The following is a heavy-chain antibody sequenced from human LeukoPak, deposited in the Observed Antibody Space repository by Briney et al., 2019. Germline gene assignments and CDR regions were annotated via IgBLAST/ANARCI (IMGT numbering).Heavy chain of an antibody. Sequence: GGSLRLSCAASGFTFSSYSINWVRQAPGKGLEWVSSISSSSYIYYADSVKGRFTISRDNAKNSLYLQMNSLRAEDTAVYYCARAYSSGWSIDYWGQGTLVTVSS. CDR1: GFTFSSYS. V-gene: IGHV3-21*01. CDR3: ARAYSSGWSIDY. J-gene: IGHJ4*02. D-gene: IGHD6-19*01. CDR2: ISSSSYI.